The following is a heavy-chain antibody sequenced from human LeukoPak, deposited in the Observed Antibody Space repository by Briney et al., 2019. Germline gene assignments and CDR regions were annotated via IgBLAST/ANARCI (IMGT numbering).Heavy chain of an antibody. CDR2: LHYSGTI. CDR3: ARAVTSSSSWYKWVNWFDP. Sequence: SETLSLTCTVSGGSISSDYWSWMRQPPGKGLEWIAFLHYSGTINYNPSLKSRVTISVGTSKSQFSLKLNSVTAADTAVYYCARAVTSSSSWYKWVNWFDPWGQGTLVTVSS. J-gene: IGHJ5*02. V-gene: IGHV4-59*12. CDR1: GGSISSDY. D-gene: IGHD6-13*01.